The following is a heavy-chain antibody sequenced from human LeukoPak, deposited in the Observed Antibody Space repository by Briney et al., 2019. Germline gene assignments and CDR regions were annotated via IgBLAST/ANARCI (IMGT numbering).Heavy chain of an antibody. D-gene: IGHD3-3*01. Sequence: SETLSLTCTVSGYSISSGYFWGWIRQTPGKGLEWIGSINHSGNTYYIPSLKSRVTISVDTSKNQFSLKLSSVTAADTAIYYCMRDRPSGVFEYWGQGILVTVSS. CDR3: MRDRPSGVFEY. CDR1: GYSISSGYF. V-gene: IGHV4-38-2*02. J-gene: IGHJ4*02. CDR2: INHSGNT.